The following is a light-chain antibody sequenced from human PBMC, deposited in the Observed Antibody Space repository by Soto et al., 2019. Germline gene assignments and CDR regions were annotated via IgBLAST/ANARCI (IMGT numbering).Light chain of an antibody. CDR3: SSCTSSSTLV. J-gene: IGLJ1*01. CDR1: SGDVGGYNY. Sequence: QSVLTQPASVSGSPGQSITISCTGTSGDVGGYNYVSWYQQHPGKAPKLMIYEVSNRPSGVSNRFSGSKSGNTASLTISGLQAEDEADYYCSSCTSSSTLVFGTGTKVTVL. V-gene: IGLV2-14*01. CDR2: EVS.